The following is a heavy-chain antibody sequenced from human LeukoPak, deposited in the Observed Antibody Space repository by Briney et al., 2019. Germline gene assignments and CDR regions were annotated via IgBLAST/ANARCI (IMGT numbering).Heavy chain of an antibody. V-gene: IGHV1-46*01. D-gene: IGHD5-18*01. CDR2: INPSGGST. Sequence: ASVKVSCTASGYTFTSYYMHWVRQAPGQGLEWMGIINPSGGSTSYAQKFQGRVTITADESTSTAYMELSSLRSEDTAVYYCARDLPGYSYGYGDYYYYGMDVWGQGTTVTVSS. CDR1: GYTFTSYY. J-gene: IGHJ6*02. CDR3: ARDLPGYSYGYGDYYYYGMDV.